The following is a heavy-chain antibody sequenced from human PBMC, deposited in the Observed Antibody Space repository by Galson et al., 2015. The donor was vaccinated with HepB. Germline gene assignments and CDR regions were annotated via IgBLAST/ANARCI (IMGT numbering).Heavy chain of an antibody. Sequence: SLRLSCAASGFTFSSYAMHWVRQAPGKGLEYVSAISSNGGSTYYADSVKGRFTISRDNSKNTLYLQMSSLGAEDTAEYYCVKGTIFGVADYYYYGMDVWGQGTTVTVSS. D-gene: IGHD3-3*01. V-gene: IGHV3-64D*06. CDR1: GFTFSSYA. J-gene: IGHJ6*02. CDR3: VKGTIFGVADYYYYGMDV. CDR2: ISSNGGST.